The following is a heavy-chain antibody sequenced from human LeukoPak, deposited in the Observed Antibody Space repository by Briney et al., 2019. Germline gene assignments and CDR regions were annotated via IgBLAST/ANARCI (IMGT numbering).Heavy chain of an antibody. CDR2: IYYSGST. D-gene: IGHD2-15*01. CDR1: GYSISSGYY. CDR3: ARPRYCTDRTCYSAYFQD. J-gene: IGHJ1*01. V-gene: IGHV4-38-2*02. Sequence: SETLSLTCTVSGYSISSGYYWGWIRQPPGKGLEWIANIYYSGSTYSNPSLKSRVTISVDTSKNQFSLKLSSVTAADTAMYYCARPRYCTDRTCYSAYFQDWGQGTLVTVSS.